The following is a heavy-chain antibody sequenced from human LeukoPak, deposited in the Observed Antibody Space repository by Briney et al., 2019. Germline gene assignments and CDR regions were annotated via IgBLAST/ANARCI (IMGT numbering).Heavy chain of an antibody. CDR1: GYTFTGYN. D-gene: IGHD2-21*01. V-gene: IGHV1-2*02. J-gene: IGHJ4*02. Sequence: SXXVSCKASGYTFTGYNIHWVRQAPGQGLEWMGWINPNSGATNSAQKFQGRVTMTGDMSISTVYMELTSLGSADTAVYYCARGPPYFGGDCFSFWGQGILVTVSS. CDR3: ARGPPYFGGDCFSF. CDR2: INPNSGAT.